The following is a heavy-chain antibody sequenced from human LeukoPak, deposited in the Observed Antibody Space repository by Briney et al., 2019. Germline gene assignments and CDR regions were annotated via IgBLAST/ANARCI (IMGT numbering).Heavy chain of an antibody. D-gene: IGHD6-13*01. Sequence: GGSLRLSCAASGFTFDDYTMHWVRQAPGKGLEWVSLISWDGGSTYYADSVNGRFTISRDNSKNSLYLQMNSLRTEDTALYYCSAYSSSGSDAFDIWGQGTMVTVSS. J-gene: IGHJ3*02. CDR2: ISWDGGST. V-gene: IGHV3-43*01. CDR1: GFTFDDYT. CDR3: SAYSSSGSDAFDI.